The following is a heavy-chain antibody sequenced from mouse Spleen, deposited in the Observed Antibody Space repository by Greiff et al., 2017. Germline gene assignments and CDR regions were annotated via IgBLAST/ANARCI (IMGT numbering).Heavy chain of an antibody. Sequence: VKLQESGAELARPGASVKLSCKASGYTFTSYGISWVKQRTGQGLEWIGEIYPRSGNTYYNEKFKGKATLTADKSSSTAYMGLRSLTSEDSAVYFCARSMITLDYWGQGTTLTVSS. J-gene: IGHJ2*01. CDR1: GYTFTSYG. V-gene: IGHV1-81*01. D-gene: IGHD2-4*01. CDR2: IYPRSGNT. CDR3: ARSMITLDY.